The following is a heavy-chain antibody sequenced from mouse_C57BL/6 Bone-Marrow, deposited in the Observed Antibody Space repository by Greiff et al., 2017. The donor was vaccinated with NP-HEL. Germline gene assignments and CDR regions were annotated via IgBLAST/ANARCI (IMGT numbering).Heavy chain of an antibody. CDR2: IYPGDGDT. Sequence: QVQLQESGAELVKPGASVKISCKASGYAFSSYWMNWVKQRPGKGLEWIGQIYPGDGDTNYNGKFKGKATLTADKSSSTAYMQLSSLTSEDSAVYFCARRGLLEAMDYWGQGTSVTVSS. CDR1: GYAFSSYW. V-gene: IGHV1-80*01. D-gene: IGHD1-1*01. J-gene: IGHJ4*01. CDR3: ARRGLLEAMDY.